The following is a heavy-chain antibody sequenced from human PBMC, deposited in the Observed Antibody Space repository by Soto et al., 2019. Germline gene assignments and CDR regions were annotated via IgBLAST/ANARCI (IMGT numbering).Heavy chain of an antibody. J-gene: IGHJ6*02. CDR2: TYFRSKLYN. D-gene: IGHD6-13*01. CDR1: GDSVSSNSAA. V-gene: IGHV6-1*01. CDR3: AREVGMIAAAGPPKYYGMDV. Sequence: SQTLSLTCAISGDSVSSNSAAWNWIRQSPSRGLEWLGRTYFRSKLYNDYAVSVKSRITINPDTSKNQFSLQLNSVTPEDTAVYYCAREVGMIAAAGPPKYYGMDVWGQGTTVTVSS.